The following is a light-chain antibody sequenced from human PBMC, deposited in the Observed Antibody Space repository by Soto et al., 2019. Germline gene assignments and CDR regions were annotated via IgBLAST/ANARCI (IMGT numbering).Light chain of an antibody. CDR2: GAS. CDR1: QSVTSY. Sequence: DIMMTQSPVTLSVSPGERATLSCRASQSVTSYLAWYQHKPGQAPRLLIYGASPRATGIPARFIGSGSGTGFALAISCLQSEDSAMYYCQRYNSWPRTFGQGTKVEIK. V-gene: IGKV3-15*01. CDR3: QRYNSWPRT. J-gene: IGKJ1*01.